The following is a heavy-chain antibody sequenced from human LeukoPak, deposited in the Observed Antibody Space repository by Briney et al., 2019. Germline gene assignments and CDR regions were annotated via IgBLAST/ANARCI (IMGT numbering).Heavy chain of an antibody. Sequence: AGGSLRLSCAASGFTFSSYAMSGVGQAPGKGLEWVSTFSGSGDSTYYADSVRGRFTISRDNSKNTLYLQMNSLRAEGTAIYYCAKDLGYSNYHYYGMDVWGQGTTVTVSS. CDR2: FSGSGDST. CDR3: AKDLGYSNYHYYGMDV. V-gene: IGHV3-23*01. CDR1: GFTFSSYA. D-gene: IGHD4-11*01. J-gene: IGHJ6*02.